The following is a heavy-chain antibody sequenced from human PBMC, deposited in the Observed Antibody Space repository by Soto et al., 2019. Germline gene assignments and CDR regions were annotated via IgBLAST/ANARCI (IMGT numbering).Heavy chain of an antibody. CDR2: IYYSGST. Sequence: SETLSLTCTVSGGSISSYYWSWIRQPPGKGLEWIGYIYYSGSTNYNPSLKSRVTISVDTSKNQFSLKLSSVTAADTAVYYCATVRNYAYSNWFDPWGQGTLVTVSS. CDR1: GGSISSYY. D-gene: IGHD1-7*01. V-gene: IGHV4-59*01. CDR3: ATVRNYAYSNWFDP. J-gene: IGHJ5*02.